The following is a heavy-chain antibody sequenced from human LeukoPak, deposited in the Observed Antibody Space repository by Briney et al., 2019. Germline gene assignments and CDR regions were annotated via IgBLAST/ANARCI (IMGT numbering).Heavy chain of an antibody. Sequence: ASVKVSCKASGYTFTSYGISWVRQAPGQGLEWMGWISAYNGNTNYAQKLQGRVTMTTDTSTSTAYMELRSLRSDDTAVYYCARDRPQNHRWAFDIWGRGTMVTVSS. CDR3: ARDRPQNHRWAFDI. J-gene: IGHJ3*02. CDR1: GYTFTSYG. D-gene: IGHD6-6*01. V-gene: IGHV1-18*01. CDR2: ISAYNGNT.